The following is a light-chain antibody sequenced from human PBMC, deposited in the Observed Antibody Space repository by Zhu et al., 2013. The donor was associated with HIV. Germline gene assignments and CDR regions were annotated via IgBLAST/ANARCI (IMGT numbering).Light chain of an antibody. V-gene: IGKV1-39*01. CDR3: LNYNTAATWT. J-gene: IGKJ1*01. Sequence: DIQMAQSPSSLSASVGDRVTITCRATRSISNYLNWYQQKPGKAPDLLIYAASSLQSGVPSRFSGSGSGTDFTLTISSLQPEDVATYYCLNYNTAATWTFGPGTRVDIK. CDR1: RSISNY. CDR2: AAS.